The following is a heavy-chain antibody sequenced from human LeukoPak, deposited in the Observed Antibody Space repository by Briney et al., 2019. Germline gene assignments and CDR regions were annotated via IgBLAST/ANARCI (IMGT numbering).Heavy chain of an antibody. D-gene: IGHD3-22*01. CDR3: ARVLYYDSSGYSRTHYYYYYMDV. CDR1: GGSISSSSYY. Sequence: PSETLSLTCTVSGGSISSSSYYWGWIRQPPGKGLEWIGSIYYSGSTYYNPSLKSRVTISVDTSKNQFSLKLSSVTAADTAVYYCARVLYYDSSGYSRTHYYYYYMDVWGKGTTVTVSS. V-gene: IGHV4-39*07. J-gene: IGHJ6*03. CDR2: IYYSGST.